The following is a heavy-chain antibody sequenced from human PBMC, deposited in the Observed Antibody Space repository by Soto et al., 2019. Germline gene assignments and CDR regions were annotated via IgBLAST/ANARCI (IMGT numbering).Heavy chain of an antibody. Sequence: SETLSLTFTVSGDSIISSDFSWGWVRQPPGKGLEWIGSIFYLGSSYYNPSLKSRVTMSVDTSKNQFSLRLRSVTAADTALYFCARHALALRKNNWFDPWGQGIMVT. CDR2: IFYLGSS. CDR3: ARHALALRKNNWFDP. J-gene: IGHJ5*02. CDR1: GDSIISSDFS. D-gene: IGHD3-3*02. V-gene: IGHV4-39*01.